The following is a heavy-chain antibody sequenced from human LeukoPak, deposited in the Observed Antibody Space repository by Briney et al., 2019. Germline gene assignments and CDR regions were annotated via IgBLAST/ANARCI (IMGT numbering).Heavy chain of an antibody. CDR3: AKGRTTVVVTAIPN. CDR1: GFTFSSYT. D-gene: IGHD2-21*02. CDR2: ISGSGGNT. V-gene: IGHV3-23*01. Sequence: PGGSLRLSCAASGFTFSSYTMIWVRQAPGKGLEWVSGISGSGGNTYNADSVKGRFTISRDNSKNTLYLQMNSLRAEDTAVYYCAKGRTTVVVTAIPNWGQGTLVTVSS. J-gene: IGHJ4*02.